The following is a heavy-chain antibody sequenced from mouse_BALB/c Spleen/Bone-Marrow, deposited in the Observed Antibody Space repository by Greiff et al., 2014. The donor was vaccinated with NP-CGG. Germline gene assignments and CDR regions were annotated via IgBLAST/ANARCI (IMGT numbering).Heavy chain of an antibody. Sequence: VHVKQSGPELVRPGASVKISCKASGYTFTDYNIYWVKQSHGKSLEWIGYIYPYSGGTGYNQKFKSKATLTVDNSSTTAYMELRSLTSEDSAVYYCARGNWDFADWGQGTLVTVST. CDR2: IYPYSGGT. CDR1: GYTFTDYN. CDR3: ARGNWDFAD. J-gene: IGHJ3*01. V-gene: IGHV1S29*02. D-gene: IGHD4-1*01.